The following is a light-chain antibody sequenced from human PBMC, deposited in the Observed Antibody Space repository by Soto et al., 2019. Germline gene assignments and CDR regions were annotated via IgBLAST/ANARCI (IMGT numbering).Light chain of an antibody. V-gene: IGLV2-14*03. Sequence: QSALTQPASVSGSPGQSITFSCTGTSSDVGGFNYVSWYQQHPGKAPKLMIYDVSNRPSGVSNRFSGSKSGNTASLTISGLQAEDEAEYYCSSYTRSSTWVFGGGTQLTVL. CDR2: DVS. CDR3: SSYTRSSTWV. CDR1: SSDVGGFNY. J-gene: IGLJ3*02.